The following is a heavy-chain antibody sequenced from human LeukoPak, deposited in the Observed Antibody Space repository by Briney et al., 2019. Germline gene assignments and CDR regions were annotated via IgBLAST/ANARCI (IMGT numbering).Heavy chain of an antibody. Sequence: GRSLTLSCAASGFAFSVYGISWLRQPPGKGLEWVYTINANRSTTSYAASVRRPFTISRDNSKNALYLQLNTLKADDTATYYCAKPISGGLAVTADWFHPWGQGTLVVVS. D-gene: IGHD2-21*02. CDR1: GFAFSVYG. V-gene: IGHV3-23*01. J-gene: IGHJ5*01. CDR3: AKPISGGLAVTADWFHP. CDR2: INANRSTT.